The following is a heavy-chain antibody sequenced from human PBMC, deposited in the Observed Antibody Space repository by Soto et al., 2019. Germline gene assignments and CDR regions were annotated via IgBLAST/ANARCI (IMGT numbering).Heavy chain of an antibody. CDR2: VSADNRNT. CDR1: GYTFRNYG. D-gene: IGHD1-26*01. J-gene: IGHJ4*02. V-gene: IGHV1-18*01. Sequence: QVQLVQSGAEVKKPGASVKVSCEAYGYTFRNYGITWVRQAPGQGLEWMGWVSADNRNTNYAQKFQERVTMTTDTSTSTDYMELRSLRSDDTAIYFWARERQWESLSYWGQGTLVTVSS. CDR3: ARERQWESLSY.